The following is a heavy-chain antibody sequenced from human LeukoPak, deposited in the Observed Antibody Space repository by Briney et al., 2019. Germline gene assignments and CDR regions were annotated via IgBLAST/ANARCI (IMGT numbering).Heavy chain of an antibody. CDR2: IKEDGSER. D-gene: IGHD1-26*01. CDR1: AFIFSGHW. V-gene: IGHV3-7*03. J-gene: IGHJ4*02. CDR3: ARYNGNYLFDY. Sequence: QAGGSLRLSCEGSAFIFSGHWMNWVRQTPGKGLEWVASIKEDGSERQYVDSVKGRFSISRDNTKGSLFLQLNSLRAEDTAVYYCARYNGNYLFDYWGQGTLVTVSS.